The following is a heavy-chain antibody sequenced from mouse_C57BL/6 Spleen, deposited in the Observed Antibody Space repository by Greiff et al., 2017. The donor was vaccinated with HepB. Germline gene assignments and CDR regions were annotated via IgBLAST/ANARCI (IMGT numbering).Heavy chain of an antibody. CDR2: ISGGGGNT. CDR3: ARQGASYYYGSSSYWYFDV. V-gene: IGHV5-9*01. Sequence: EVKVVESGGGLVKPGGSLKLSCAASGFTFSSYTMSWVRQTPEKRLEWVATISGGGGNTYYPDSVKGRFTISRDNAKNTLYLQMSSLRSEDTALYYCARQGASYYYGSSSYWYFDVWGTGTTVTVSS. J-gene: IGHJ1*03. D-gene: IGHD1-1*01. CDR1: GFTFSSYT.